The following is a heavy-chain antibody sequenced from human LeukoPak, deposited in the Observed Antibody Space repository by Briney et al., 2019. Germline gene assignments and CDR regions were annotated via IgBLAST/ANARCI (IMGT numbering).Heavy chain of an antibody. CDR3: ARETHCSSTSCYNWYFDL. CDR1: GFRFDDYA. Sequence: GGSLRLSCAASGFRFDDYAMHWVRQAPGKGLEWVSGSTWNSGSIGYADSVEGRFTISRDNAKNSLDLQMNSLRAEDTAVYYCARETHCSSTSCYNWYFDLWGRGALVTVSS. J-gene: IGHJ2*01. V-gene: IGHV3-9*01. CDR2: STWNSGSI. D-gene: IGHD2-2*02.